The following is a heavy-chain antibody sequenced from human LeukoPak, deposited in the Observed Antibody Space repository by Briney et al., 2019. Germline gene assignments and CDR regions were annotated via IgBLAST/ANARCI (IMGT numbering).Heavy chain of an antibody. CDR3: ARESQVFWPKETNWFDR. J-gene: IGHJ5*02. CDR1: GYKFVSYY. Sequence: GASVKVSCKASGYKFVSYYIHWVRQSPGQGLEWLGRINPDSGDTNYAQKFQGRVTMMRDTSSSTAYMELSRLKSDDTAIYYCARESQVFWPKETNWFDRWGHGTLVTVAS. D-gene: IGHD3-3*01. V-gene: IGHV1-2*06. CDR2: INPDSGDT.